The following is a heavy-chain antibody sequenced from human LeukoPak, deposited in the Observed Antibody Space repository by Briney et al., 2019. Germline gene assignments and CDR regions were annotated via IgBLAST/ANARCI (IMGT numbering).Heavy chain of an antibody. Sequence: PGGSLRLSCAASGFTFSSFAMNWVRQAPGKGLEWVSAISSSSGDTYYADSVRGRFTISRDNAKNSLYLQMNSLRAEDTAVYYCARENTDYDILTGYFDYWGQRILVTVSS. V-gene: IGHV3-21*01. J-gene: IGHJ4*02. D-gene: IGHD3-9*01. CDR1: GFTFSSFA. CDR2: ISSSSGDT. CDR3: ARENTDYDILTGYFDY.